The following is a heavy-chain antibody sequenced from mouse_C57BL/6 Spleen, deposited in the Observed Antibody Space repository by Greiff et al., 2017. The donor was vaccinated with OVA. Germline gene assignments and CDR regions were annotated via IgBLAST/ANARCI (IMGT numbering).Heavy chain of an antibody. CDR2: IDPETGGT. V-gene: IGHV1-15*01. J-gene: IGHJ3*01. CDR3: TRAEVWFAY. Sequence: QVHVKQSGAELVRPGASVTLSCKASGYTFTDYEMHWVKQTPVHGLEWIGAIDPETGGTAYNQKVKGKAILTAAKSSSTAYMALRSLTSEDSAVYYCTRAEVWFAYWGQGPLVTVSA. CDR1: GYTFTDYE.